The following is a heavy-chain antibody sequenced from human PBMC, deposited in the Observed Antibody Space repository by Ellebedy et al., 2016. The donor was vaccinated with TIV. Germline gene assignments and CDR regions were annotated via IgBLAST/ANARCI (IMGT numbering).Heavy chain of an antibody. CDR3: GRVALWFGELFGMDV. J-gene: IGHJ6*02. D-gene: IGHD3-10*01. Sequence: AASVKVSCKASGYTFTNYGISWVRQAPGQGLEWMGRVNVYNGNINYAQKLQGRVTMTTNTSTSTAYMEMRSLRSDDTAVDYCGRVALWFGELFGMDVWGQGTTVTVSS. CDR1: GYTFTNYG. V-gene: IGHV1-18*01. CDR2: VNVYNGNI.